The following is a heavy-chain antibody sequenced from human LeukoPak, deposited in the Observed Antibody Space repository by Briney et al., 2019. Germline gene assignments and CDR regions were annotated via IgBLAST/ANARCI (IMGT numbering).Heavy chain of an antibody. CDR2: IYHSGST. CDR1: DYSISSGYF. V-gene: IGHV4-38-2*02. D-gene: IGHD1-26*01. J-gene: IGHJ4*02. CDR3: ARQGEWEALDY. Sequence: SETLSLTCTVSDYSISSGYFWGWIRQPPGKGLEWIGSIYHSGSTYYNPSLKSRVTISVDTSKNQFSLKLSSVTAADTAVYYCARQGEWEALDYWGQGTLVTVSS.